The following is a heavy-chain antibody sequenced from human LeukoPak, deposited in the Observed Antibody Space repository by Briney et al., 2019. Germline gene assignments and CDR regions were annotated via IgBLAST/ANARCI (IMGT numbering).Heavy chain of an antibody. CDR3: ANIDHDYGVYTPRGIDY. CDR1: GFTFSSYG. CDR2: IRYDGSNK. Sequence: GGSLRLSCAASGFTFSSYGMHWVRQAPGKGLEWVAFIRYDGSNKYYADSVKGRFTISRDNSKNTLYLQMNSLRAEDTAVYYCANIDHDYGVYTPRGIDYWGQGTLVTVSS. J-gene: IGHJ4*02. D-gene: IGHD4-17*01. V-gene: IGHV3-30*02.